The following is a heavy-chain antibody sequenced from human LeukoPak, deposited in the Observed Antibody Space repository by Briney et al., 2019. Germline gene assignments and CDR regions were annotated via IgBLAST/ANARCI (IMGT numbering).Heavy chain of an antibody. CDR3: AKGPTKSREAYFDY. V-gene: IGHV3-23*01. CDR2: ISASGGST. Sequence: GGSLKLSCAASGLTFSESHMHWVRQAPGKGLQWVSIISASGGSTYYADSVKGRFTTSRDNSKNTLYLQMNSLRAEDTALYYCAKGPTKSREAYFDYWGQGTPVTVSS. CDR1: GLTFSESH. J-gene: IGHJ4*02.